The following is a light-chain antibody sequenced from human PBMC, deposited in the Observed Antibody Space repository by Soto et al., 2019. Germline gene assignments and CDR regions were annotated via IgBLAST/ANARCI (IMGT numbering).Light chain of an antibody. Sequence: EIVMTQSPANLSVSPGERATLSCRASQSVSSNLAWYQQKPGQGPRLLIYGASTRATSIPARFSGSGSGTEVNLTINSLQAEDFAVYYCQQYNKWPPYTFGQGTKLEIK. V-gene: IGKV3-15*01. J-gene: IGKJ2*01. CDR1: QSVSSN. CDR3: QQYNKWPPYT. CDR2: GAS.